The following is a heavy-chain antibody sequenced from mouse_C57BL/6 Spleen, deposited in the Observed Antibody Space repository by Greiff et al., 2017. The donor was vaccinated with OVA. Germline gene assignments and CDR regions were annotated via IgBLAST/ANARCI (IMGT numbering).Heavy chain of an antibody. D-gene: IGHD2-5*01. Sequence: VQLQQPGAELVMPGASVKLSCKASGYTFTSYWMPWVKQRPGQGLEWIGEIDPSDSYTNYNQKFKGKSTLTVAKSSRTAYTQISSLTSEDSAVYYCAREGVYYSNSRTYFDYWGQGTTLTVSS. J-gene: IGHJ2*01. V-gene: IGHV1-69*01. CDR2: IDPSDSYT. CDR3: AREGVYYSNSRTYFDY. CDR1: GYTFTSYW.